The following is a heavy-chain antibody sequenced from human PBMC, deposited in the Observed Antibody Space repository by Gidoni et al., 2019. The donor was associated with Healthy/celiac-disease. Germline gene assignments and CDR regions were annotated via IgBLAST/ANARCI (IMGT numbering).Heavy chain of an antibody. J-gene: IGHJ4*02. CDR1: GFTFSSYG. Sequence: QVQLVESGGGVVQPGRSLRLSCAASGFTFSSYGMHWVRQAPGKGLEWVAVIWYDGSNKYYADSVKGRFTISRDNSTNTLYLQMNSLRAEDTAVYYCAALGDDFDYWGQGTLVTVSS. CDR2: IWYDGSNK. CDR3: AALGDDFDY. D-gene: IGHD2-21*02. V-gene: IGHV3-33*01.